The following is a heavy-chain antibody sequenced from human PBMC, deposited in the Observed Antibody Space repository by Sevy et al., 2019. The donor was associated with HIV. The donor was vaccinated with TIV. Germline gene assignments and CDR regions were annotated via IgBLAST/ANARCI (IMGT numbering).Heavy chain of an antibody. J-gene: IGHJ6*02. CDR3: EREGSYGDDRYHYYYGIDV. V-gene: IGHV3-7*01. D-gene: IGHD4-17*01. CDR1: GFNFRSYW. Sequence: GGSLRLSCEASGFNFRSYWMSWVRQAPGKGLEWVASIYQDGTEKHYGDSLKGRFTISRDNAKNSLYLQVNSLAGEDTAVYYCEREGSYGDDRYHYYYGIDVWGQGTTVTVSS. CDR2: IYQDGTEK.